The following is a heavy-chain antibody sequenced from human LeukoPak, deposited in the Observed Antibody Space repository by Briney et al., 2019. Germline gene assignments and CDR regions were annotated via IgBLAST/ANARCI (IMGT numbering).Heavy chain of an antibody. CDR3: ARGEGWNYVPHAFDI. V-gene: IGHV4-39*07. CDR2: VYSSGST. Sequence: PSQTLSLTCTVSGDSISRSSYFWAWIRQPPGKGLEWIGSVYSSGSTYYNPSLRSQITISVDTSKNQFSLKLTSVTAADTAVYYCARGEGWNYVPHAFDIWGQGTMVTVSS. J-gene: IGHJ3*02. CDR1: GDSISRSSYF. D-gene: IGHD1-7*01.